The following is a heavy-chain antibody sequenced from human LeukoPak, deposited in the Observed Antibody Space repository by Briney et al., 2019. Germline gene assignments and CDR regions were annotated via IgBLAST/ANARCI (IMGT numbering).Heavy chain of an antibody. V-gene: IGHV1-2*02. D-gene: IGHD3-9*01. CDR3: AREGYDILTGLNY. Sequence: GASVKVSCKASGYTFTGYYMHWVQQAPGQGLEWMGWINPNSGGTNYAQKFQGRVTMTRDTSISTAYMELSRLRSDDTAVYYCAREGYDILTGLNYWGQGTLVTVSS. CDR2: INPNSGGT. J-gene: IGHJ4*02. CDR1: GYTFTGYY.